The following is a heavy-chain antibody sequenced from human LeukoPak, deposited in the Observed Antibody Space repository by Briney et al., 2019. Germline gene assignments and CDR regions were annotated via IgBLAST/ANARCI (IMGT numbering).Heavy chain of an antibody. Sequence: SETLSLNCTVSGGSILDSTYYWAWIRQPPGKGLEWIATIFYTGNTHYNPSLKSRVTMSVDTVKNQFSLNLNSVTAADTAVYYCARQSSGYYYGWFDPWGQGTLVTVSS. CDR3: ARQSSGYYYGWFDP. J-gene: IGHJ5*02. CDR1: GGSILDSTYY. CDR2: IFYTGNT. D-gene: IGHD3-22*01. V-gene: IGHV4-39*01.